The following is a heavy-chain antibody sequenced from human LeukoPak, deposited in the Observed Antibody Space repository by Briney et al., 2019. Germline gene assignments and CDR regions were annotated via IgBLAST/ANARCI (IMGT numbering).Heavy chain of an antibody. CDR1: GYTFTSYA. Sequence: VKVSCKASGYTFTSYAMNWVRQAPGQGLEWMGWIDTNTGNPTYAQGFTGRFVFSLDTSVSTAYLQISSLKAEDTAVYYCARDMASDVWGSYRYRALSDDAFDIWGQGTMVTVSS. CDR2: IDTNTGNP. V-gene: IGHV7-4-1*02. D-gene: IGHD3-16*02. CDR3: ARDMASDVWGSYRYRALSDDAFDI. J-gene: IGHJ3*02.